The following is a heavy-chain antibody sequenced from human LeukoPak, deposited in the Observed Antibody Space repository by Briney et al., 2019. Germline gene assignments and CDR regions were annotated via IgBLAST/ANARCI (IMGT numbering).Heavy chain of an antibody. CDR3: ASYYYDSSGYWYYFDY. J-gene: IGHJ4*02. CDR1: VGTFSSYA. V-gene: IGHV1-69*05. D-gene: IGHD3-22*01. CDR2: IIPIFGTA. Sequence: GASVKVSCKASVGTFSSYAISWVRQAPGQGLEWMGRIIPIFGTANYAQKFQGRVTITTDESTSTAYMELSSLRSEDTAVHYCASYYYDSSGYWYYFDYWGQGTLVSVSS.